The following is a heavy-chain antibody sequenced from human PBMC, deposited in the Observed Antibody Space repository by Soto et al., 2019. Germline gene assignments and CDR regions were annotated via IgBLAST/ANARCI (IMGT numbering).Heavy chain of an antibody. CDR2: INAGNGNT. Sequence: ASVKVSCKASGYTFTSYAMHWVRQAPGQRLEWMGWINAGNGNTKYSQKFQGRVTITRDTSASTAYMELSSLRSEDTAVYYCARGIVLMVPFDYWGQGTLVTVSS. D-gene: IGHD2-8*01. J-gene: IGHJ4*02. CDR3: ARGIVLMVPFDY. V-gene: IGHV1-3*01. CDR1: GYTFTSYA.